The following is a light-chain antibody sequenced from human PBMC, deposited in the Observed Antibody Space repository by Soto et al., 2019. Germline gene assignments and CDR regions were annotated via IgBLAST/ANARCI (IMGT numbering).Light chain of an antibody. Sequence: DLQMTQSPSSLSASVGDRVTITCRASQGISNYLAWYQQKPGKVPKLLIYKASTLKSGVPSRFSGSGSGTEFTLTISSLQPDDFATYYCQHYNSYSEAFGQGTKVDIK. CDR2: KAS. CDR3: QHYNSYSEA. V-gene: IGKV1-5*03. CDR1: QGISNY. J-gene: IGKJ1*01.